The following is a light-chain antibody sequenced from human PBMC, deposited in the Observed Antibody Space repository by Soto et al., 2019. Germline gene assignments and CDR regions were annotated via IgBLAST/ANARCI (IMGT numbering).Light chain of an antibody. J-gene: IGKJ3*01. CDR1: QSVLYSSNNKNY. CDR2: WAS. Sequence: DIVMTQSPDSLDVSLGERATINCKSSQSVLYSSNNKNYLAWYQQKPGQPPKLLIYWASTRESGVPDRFSGSGSGTDFTLTISSLQAGDVAVYYCQQYFSTPNTFGPGTKVDL. V-gene: IGKV4-1*01. CDR3: QQYFSTPNT.